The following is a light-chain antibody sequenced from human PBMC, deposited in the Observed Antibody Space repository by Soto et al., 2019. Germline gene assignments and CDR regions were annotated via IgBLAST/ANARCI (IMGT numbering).Light chain of an antibody. CDR3: QQSYSTPTT. CDR2: SVS. Sequence: MTQSPLSLPVTPGEPASISCRSSQRISSFLNWYQQKPGKAPNLLIYSVSSLQSGVPSRFRGSGSGTDFTLTISSLQPEDFGTYYCQQSYSTPTTFGQGTRLEIK. V-gene: IGKV1-39*01. J-gene: IGKJ5*01. CDR1: QRISSF.